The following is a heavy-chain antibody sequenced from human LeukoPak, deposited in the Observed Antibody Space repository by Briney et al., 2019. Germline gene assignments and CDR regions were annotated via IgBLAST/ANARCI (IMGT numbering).Heavy chain of an antibody. V-gene: IGHV3-9*03. CDR1: GFTFDDYA. D-gene: IGHD1-1*01. CDR3: ARDSDARNWNGLFDN. CDR2: ISWNSGSI. J-gene: IGHJ4*02. Sequence: GGSLRLSCAASGFTFDDYAMRWVRQAPGKGLEWVSGISWNSGSIGYADSVKGRFTISRDNAKNSLYLQMNSLRAEDMAVYYCARDSDARNWNGLFDNWGQGTLVTVSS.